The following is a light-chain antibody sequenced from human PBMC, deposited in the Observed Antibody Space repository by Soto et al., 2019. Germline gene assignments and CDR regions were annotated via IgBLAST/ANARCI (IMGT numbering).Light chain of an antibody. J-gene: IGKJ1*01. V-gene: IGKV3-20*01. Sequence: EIVLTQSPGTLSLSPGDRATLSCRASHIVTSSYLAWYQQKPGQAPRLLFFGASIRATGIPDRFSGSGSGTDLTLTISRLEPEDSEVYHGQQYGSSPTTFGQGTKVDIK. CDR2: GAS. CDR1: HIVTSSY. CDR3: QQYGSSPTT.